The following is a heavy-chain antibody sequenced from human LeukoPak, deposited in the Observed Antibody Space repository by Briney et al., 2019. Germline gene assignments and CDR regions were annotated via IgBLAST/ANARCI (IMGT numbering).Heavy chain of an antibody. D-gene: IGHD6-13*01. Sequence: SETLSLTCTVSSVSLTNYYWSWIRQPPGKGLEWIGYIFFSGTTNYNPSLKSRVTISVDTSKNQFSLKLSSVTAADTAVYYCARGAAATYWGQGTLVTVSS. CDR1: SVSLTNYY. V-gene: IGHV4-59*01. J-gene: IGHJ4*02. CDR3: ARGAAATY. CDR2: IFFSGTT.